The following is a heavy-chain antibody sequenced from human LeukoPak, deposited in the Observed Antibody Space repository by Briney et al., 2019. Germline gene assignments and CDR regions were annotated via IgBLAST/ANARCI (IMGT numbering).Heavy chain of an antibody. V-gene: IGHV3-30*14. J-gene: IGHJ4*02. Sequence: GGSLRLSCAASGFTFSSYAMHWVRQAPGKGLEWVAVIPYDGSNKYYADSVKGRFTISRDNSKNTLYLQMNSLRAEDTAVYYCARAYGDRHLDYWGQGTLVTVSS. D-gene: IGHD4-17*01. CDR3: ARAYGDRHLDY. CDR1: GFTFSSYA. CDR2: IPYDGSNK.